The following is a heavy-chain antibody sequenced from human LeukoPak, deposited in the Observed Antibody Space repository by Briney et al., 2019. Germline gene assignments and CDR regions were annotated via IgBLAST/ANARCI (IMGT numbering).Heavy chain of an antibody. J-gene: IGHJ4*02. CDR2: IYDSRSV. D-gene: IGHD3-3*01. CDR3: ARGSESDPVYFDH. CDR1: GGSISSGGYY. V-gene: IGHV4-31*03. Sequence: PLETLSLTCTVSGGSISSGGYYWSWIRQHPGKGLEWIGFIYDSRSVDFTPSLKSRGAISADTSKNQFSLKLSFVTAADTAVYYCARGSESDPVYFDHWGQGTLVTVSA.